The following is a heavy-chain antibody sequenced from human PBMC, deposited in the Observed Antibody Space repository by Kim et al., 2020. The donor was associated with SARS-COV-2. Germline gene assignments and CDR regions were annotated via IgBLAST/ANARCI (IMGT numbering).Heavy chain of an antibody. V-gene: IGHV4-34*01. J-gene: IGHJ4*02. CDR1: GGSFSDYY. Sequence: SETLSLTCVVYGGSFSDYYWGWIRQPPGKGLEWIGEINHSGTTYYNPSLKSRVTLSVDTSKNQFSLKLTSVTATDTAVYYCAGGRDYIYWGQGSLVIVSS. CDR3: AGGRDYIY. CDR2: INHSGTT. D-gene: IGHD4-4*01.